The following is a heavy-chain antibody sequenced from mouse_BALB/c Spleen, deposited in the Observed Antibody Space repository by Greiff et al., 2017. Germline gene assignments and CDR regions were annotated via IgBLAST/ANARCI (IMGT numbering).Heavy chain of an antibody. V-gene: IGHV2-6-7*01. CDR1: GFSLTGYG. Sequence: QVQLQQSGPGLVAPSQSLSITCTVSGFSLTGYGVNWVRQPPGKGLEWLGMIWGDGSTDYNSALKSRLSISKDNSKSQVFLKMNSLQTDDTARYYCARVGYYYGSSSYAMDYWGQGTSVTVAS. J-gene: IGHJ4*01. CDR2: IWGDGST. D-gene: IGHD1-1*01. CDR3: ARVGYYYGSSSYAMDY.